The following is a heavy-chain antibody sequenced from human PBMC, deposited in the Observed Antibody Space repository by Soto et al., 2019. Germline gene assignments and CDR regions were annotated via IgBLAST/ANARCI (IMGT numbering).Heavy chain of an antibody. Sequence: QVQLMQSGAEVTKPGSSVKVSCKASGGPFNTFGISWVRQAPGQGLEWMGGIIPKYGTTNYARRFQGRVTITADESTTTAYLELISLRHDDTAIYYCARTRQRRPVFYVDYWGQGTPISVTS. CDR3: ARTRQRRPVFYVDY. D-gene: IGHD2-2*01. V-gene: IGHV1-69*01. CDR1: GGPFNTFG. J-gene: IGHJ4*02. CDR2: IIPKYGTT.